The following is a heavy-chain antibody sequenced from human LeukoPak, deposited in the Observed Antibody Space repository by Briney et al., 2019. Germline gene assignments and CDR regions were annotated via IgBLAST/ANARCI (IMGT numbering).Heavy chain of an antibody. CDR1: GGSISSSSYY. J-gene: IGHJ4*02. D-gene: IGHD3-10*01. CDR3: ARGITMVRGVLDY. Sequence: SETLSLTCTVSGGSISSSSYYWGWIRQPPGKGLEWIGSIYYSGSTYYNPSLKSRVTISVDTSKNQFSLKLSSVTAADTAVYYCARGITMVRGVLDYWGQGTLVTVSS. CDR2: IYYSGST. V-gene: IGHV4-39*07.